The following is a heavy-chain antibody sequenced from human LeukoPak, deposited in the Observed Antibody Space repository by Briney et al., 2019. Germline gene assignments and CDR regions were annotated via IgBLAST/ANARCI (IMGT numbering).Heavy chain of an antibody. CDR2: IGGRGGST. J-gene: IGHJ3*02. Sequence: PGGTLRLSCAASGFTFSSYAMSWVRQAPGKGLEWVSAIGGRGGSTYYADSVKGRFTISRDNSKNTLYLQMNSLRAEDTAVYYCAKDLVSGWPEGAFDIWGQGTMVTVSS. D-gene: IGHD6-19*01. CDR1: GFTFSSYA. V-gene: IGHV3-23*01. CDR3: AKDLVSGWPEGAFDI.